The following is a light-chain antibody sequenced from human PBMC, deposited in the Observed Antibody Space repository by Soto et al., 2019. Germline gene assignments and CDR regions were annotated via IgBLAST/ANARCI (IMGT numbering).Light chain of an antibody. V-gene: IGLV2-14*01. J-gene: IGLJ2*01. CDR3: SSYTTTSTLV. CDR1: NSDVGVYNY. Sequence: QAVVTQPASVSGSPGQSITISCTGSNSDVGVYNYVSWYQQHPGKAPKLIIYDVSNRPSGVSTRFSGSKSGSTASLTISGLQAEDEATYYCSSYTTTSTLVFGGGTKLTVL. CDR2: DVS.